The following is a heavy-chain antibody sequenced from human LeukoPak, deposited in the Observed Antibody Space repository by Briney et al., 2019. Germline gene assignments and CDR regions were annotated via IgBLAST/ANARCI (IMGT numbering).Heavy chain of an antibody. V-gene: IGHV3-30*04. D-gene: IGHD3-10*01. CDR3: AKDRNYYGSGEPFDY. CDR1: GFTFSSYA. Sequence: GGSLRLSCAASGFTFSSYAMHWVRQAPGKGLEWVAVISYDGSNKYYADSVKGRFTISRDNSKNTLYLQMNSLTADDTAVYYCAKDRNYYGSGEPFDYWGQGTLVTVSS. CDR2: ISYDGSNK. J-gene: IGHJ4*02.